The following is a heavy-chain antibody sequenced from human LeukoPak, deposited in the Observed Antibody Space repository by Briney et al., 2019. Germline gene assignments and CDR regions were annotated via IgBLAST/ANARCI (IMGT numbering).Heavy chain of an antibody. D-gene: IGHD3-3*01. J-gene: IGHJ6*02. CDR2: INPSGGST. V-gene: IGHV1-46*01. CDR3: ARGRLAEYYDFWSGYYDYYYGMDV. Sequence: GASVNVSCKASGYTFTIYYMHWVRQAPGQGLEWMGIINPSGGSTSYAQKFQGRVTMTRDTSTSTVYMELSSLRSEDTAVYYCARGRLAEYYDFWSGYYDYYYGMDVWGQGTTVTVSS. CDR1: GYTFTIYY.